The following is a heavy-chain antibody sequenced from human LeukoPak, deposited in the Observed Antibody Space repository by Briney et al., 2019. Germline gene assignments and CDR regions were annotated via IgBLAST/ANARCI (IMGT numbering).Heavy chain of an antibody. CDR1: GYSFTTYW. Sequence: GESLKISCKGSGYSFTTYWIGWVRQMPGKGLEWMGIIYPGDSDTRYSPSFQGQVTISADKSITTAYLQWSSLKASDTAIYYCTRSEVATPRKFAYWGQGTLVTVSS. V-gene: IGHV5-51*01. D-gene: IGHD5-12*01. CDR3: TRSEVATPRKFAY. CDR2: IYPGDSDT. J-gene: IGHJ4*02.